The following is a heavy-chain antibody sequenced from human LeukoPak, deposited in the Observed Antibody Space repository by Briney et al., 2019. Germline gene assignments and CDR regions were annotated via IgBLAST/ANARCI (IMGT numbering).Heavy chain of an antibody. CDR3: AKEEVGSSGLGGFDI. V-gene: IGHV3-30*18. J-gene: IGHJ3*02. CDR2: TSRDVNIQ. CDR1: GLSLSSNI. D-gene: IGHD6-19*01. Sequence: GTSLRLSSAASGLSLSSNIMHWVRQTPGKGLEWVAHTSRDVNIQYYGDSVKGRFTICRDNSKNTLYLEMSSLRPDDTAVYYWAKEEVGSSGLGGFDIWGQGTMVTVSS.